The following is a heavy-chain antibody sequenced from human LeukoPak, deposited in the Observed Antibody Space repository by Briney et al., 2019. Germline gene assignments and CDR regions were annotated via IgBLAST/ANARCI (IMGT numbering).Heavy chain of an antibody. V-gene: IGHV3-74*01. CDR2: FYSDGSRT. D-gene: IGHD1-26*01. CDR1: GFTLSSYW. J-gene: IGHJ3*02. CDR3: ARSGRGGAFDI. Sequence: GGSLRLSCAGSGFTLSSYWMHWVRQAPGKGLVWVSRFYSDGSRTNYADSVKGRFTISGDNAKNTQYLQMNSLRAEDTAVYYCARSGRGGAFDIWGQGTMVTVSS.